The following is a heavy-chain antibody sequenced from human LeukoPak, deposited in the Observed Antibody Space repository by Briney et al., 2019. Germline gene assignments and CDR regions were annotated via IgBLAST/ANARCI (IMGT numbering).Heavy chain of an antibody. CDR2: ISSSSSHI. D-gene: IGHD3-10*01. CDR1: GFTFSFYA. CDR3: AKDHGRDYYGSGRYDY. Sequence: GGSLRLSCAASGFTFSFYAMTWVRQAPGKGLEWVSSISSSSSHIYYADSVKGRFTISRDNSKNTLYLQMNGLRAEDTAVYYCAKDHGRDYYGSGRYDYWGQGTLVTVSS. J-gene: IGHJ4*02. V-gene: IGHV3-23*01.